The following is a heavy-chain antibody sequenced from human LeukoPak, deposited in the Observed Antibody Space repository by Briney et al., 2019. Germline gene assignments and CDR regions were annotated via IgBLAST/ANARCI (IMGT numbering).Heavy chain of an antibody. V-gene: IGHV1-18*01. Sequence: ASVKVSCKASGYTFTSYGISWVRQAPGQGLEWMGWISAYNGNTNYAQKLQGRVTMTTDTFTSTAYMELRSLRSDDTAVYYCARFIRGPDAFDIWGQGTMVTVSS. CDR3: ARFIRGPDAFDI. D-gene: IGHD3-10*01. CDR1: GYTFTSYG. J-gene: IGHJ3*02. CDR2: ISAYNGNT.